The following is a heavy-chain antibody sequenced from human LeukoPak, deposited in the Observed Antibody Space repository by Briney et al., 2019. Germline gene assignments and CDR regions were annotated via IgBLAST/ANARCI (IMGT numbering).Heavy chain of an antibody. V-gene: IGHV5-51*01. CDR3: ARVHILGSRGYYSY. Sequence: GESLKIFCKGSGYSFTSYWIGWERQMSGKGLEWMGIIYPGDSDTRYSPSFQGQVTISADKSISTAYLQWSSLKASDTAMYYCARVHILGSRGYYSYWGQGTLVTVSS. J-gene: IGHJ4*02. D-gene: IGHD3-22*01. CDR2: IYPGDSDT. CDR1: GYSFTSYW.